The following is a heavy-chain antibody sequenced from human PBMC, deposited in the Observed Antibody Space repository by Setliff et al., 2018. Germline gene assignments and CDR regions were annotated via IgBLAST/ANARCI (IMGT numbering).Heavy chain of an antibody. Sequence: PGESLKISCKGSGYSFSTCWIGWVRQMPGKGLEWMGNIYPGDSITRDSPSFQGQVTISVDKSINTAYLQWSSLRASDTAIYYCARHPYYYGSGTYLDNNNRWFDPWGQGTLVTVSS. CDR2: IYPGDSIT. V-gene: IGHV5-51*01. CDR1: GYSFSTCW. CDR3: ARHPYYYGSGTYLDNNNRWFDP. D-gene: IGHD3-10*01. J-gene: IGHJ5*02.